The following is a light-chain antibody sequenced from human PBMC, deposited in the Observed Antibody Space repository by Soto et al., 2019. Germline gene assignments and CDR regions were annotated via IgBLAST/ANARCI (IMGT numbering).Light chain of an antibody. CDR2: EVS. Sequence: QSALTQPPSASGSPGQSVTISCTGTSSDVGGYKFVSWYQQHPGKAPKLVIYEVSKRPSGVPDRFSGSKSGNTASLTVSGLQAEDEADYYCSSYASSDNLVFGGGTKLT. CDR1: SSDVGGYKF. CDR3: SSYASSDNLV. J-gene: IGLJ2*01. V-gene: IGLV2-8*01.